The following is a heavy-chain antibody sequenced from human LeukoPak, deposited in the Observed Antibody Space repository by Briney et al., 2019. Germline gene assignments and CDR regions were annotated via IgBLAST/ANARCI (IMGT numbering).Heavy chain of an antibody. J-gene: IGHJ6*03. Sequence: SETLSLTCSVSGYSISSGYFWGWIRQPPGKGLEWIGTIYNSGSTYYNASLESRVTISVDTSKNQFSLKLSSVTAADTAVYFCARGRVSSSSWHSTYYYYFYMDVWGKGTTVTVSS. V-gene: IGHV4-38-2*02. D-gene: IGHD6-13*01. CDR3: ARGRVSSSSWHSTYYYYFYMDV. CDR2: IYNSGST. CDR1: GYSISSGYF.